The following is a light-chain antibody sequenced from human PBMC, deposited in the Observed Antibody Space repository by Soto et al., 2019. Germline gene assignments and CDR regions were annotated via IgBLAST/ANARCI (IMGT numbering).Light chain of an antibody. CDR1: QSVSRN. CDR2: GAS. V-gene: IGKV3-15*01. Sequence: EIVMTQSPATLSVSPGEGVTLSCRASQSVSRNLAWFQQKPGQAPRLLIYGASTRATGIPVRFSGSGSGTEFTLTISSLQSEDLAVYYCQQYNNWPPWTCGQGTKVEIK. J-gene: IGKJ1*01. CDR3: QQYNNWPPWT.